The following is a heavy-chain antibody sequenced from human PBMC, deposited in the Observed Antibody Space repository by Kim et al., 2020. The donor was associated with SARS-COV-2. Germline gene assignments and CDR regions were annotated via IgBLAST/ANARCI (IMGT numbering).Heavy chain of an antibody. Sequence: FQGRVTITADESTSTAYMELSRLRSEDTAVYYCARGDGYYDSSGYYPFDYWGQGTLVTVSS. D-gene: IGHD3-22*01. J-gene: IGHJ4*02. V-gene: IGHV1-69*01. CDR3: ARGDGYYDSSGYYPFDY.